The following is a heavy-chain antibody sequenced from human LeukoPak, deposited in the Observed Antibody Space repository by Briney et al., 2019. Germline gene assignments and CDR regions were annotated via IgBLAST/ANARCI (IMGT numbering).Heavy chain of an antibody. D-gene: IGHD3-10*01. Sequence: GESLKISCKGSGYSFTSYWISWVRQMHGKGLEWLGRIDPSDSYTNYSPSFQGHVTISADKSISTAYLQWSSLKASDTAMYYCARMTMVRGVTYYYGMDVWGKGTTVTVSS. J-gene: IGHJ6*04. V-gene: IGHV5-10-1*01. CDR1: GYSFTSYW. CDR3: ARMTMVRGVTYYYGMDV. CDR2: IDPSDSYT.